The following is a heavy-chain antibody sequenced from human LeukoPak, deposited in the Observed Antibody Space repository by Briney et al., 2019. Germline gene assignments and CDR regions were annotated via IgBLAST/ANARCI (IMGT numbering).Heavy chain of an antibody. D-gene: IGHD6-19*01. V-gene: IGHV4-59*01. J-gene: IGHJ4*02. Sequence: SETLSLTCTVSGGSISSYYWNWIRQPPGKGLEWIGYIYYSGTTNYNPSLKSRVSMSVDTSKNQFSLKLSSVTAADTAVYYCARLSKQWLSYYFDYWGQGTLVTVSS. CDR1: GGSISSYY. CDR2: IYYSGTT. CDR3: ARLSKQWLSYYFDY.